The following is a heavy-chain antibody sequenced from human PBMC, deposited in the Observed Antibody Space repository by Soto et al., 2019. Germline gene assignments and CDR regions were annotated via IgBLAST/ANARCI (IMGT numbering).Heavy chain of an antibody. CDR2: IYYSGST. V-gene: IGHV4-59*08. CDR3: GRRGSSSWYGY. CDR1: GGSISSYY. D-gene: IGHD6-13*01. Sequence: PSEPLSLTCTVSGGSISSYYWSWIRQPPGKGLEWIGYIYYSGSTNYNPSLKSRVTISVDTSKNQFSLKLSSVTAADTAVYYCGRRGSSSWYGYWGQGTLVTISS. J-gene: IGHJ4*02.